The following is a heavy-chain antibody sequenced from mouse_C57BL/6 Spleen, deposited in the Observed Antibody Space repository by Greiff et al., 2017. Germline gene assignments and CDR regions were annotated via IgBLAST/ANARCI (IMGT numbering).Heavy chain of an antibody. D-gene: IGHD2-10*02. CDR3: ATYGNYYSWFAY. V-gene: IGHV1-69*01. Sequence: VQLQQSGAELVMPGASVKLSCKASGYTFTSYWMHWVKQRPGQGLEWIGEIDPSDSYTNYNQKFKGKSTLTVDKSSSTAYMQLSSLTSEDSAVYYCATYGNYYSWFAYWGQGTLVTVSA. J-gene: IGHJ3*01. CDR1: GYTFTSYW. CDR2: IDPSDSYT.